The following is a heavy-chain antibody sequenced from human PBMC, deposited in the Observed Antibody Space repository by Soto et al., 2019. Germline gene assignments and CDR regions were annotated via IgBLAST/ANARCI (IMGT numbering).Heavy chain of an antibody. J-gene: IGHJ3*02. CDR2: VSDSGGYT. Sequence: GGSLRLSCAVSGFTFSNYALSWVRQAPGKGLQWVSGVSDSGGYTFYADSVRGRFTISRDNSKNTLYLQMSSLRAEDTAVYYCAKDRFSSGYDALDIWGQGTMVTVSS. V-gene: IGHV3-23*01. CDR1: GFTFSNYA. D-gene: IGHD3-22*01. CDR3: AKDRFSSGYDALDI.